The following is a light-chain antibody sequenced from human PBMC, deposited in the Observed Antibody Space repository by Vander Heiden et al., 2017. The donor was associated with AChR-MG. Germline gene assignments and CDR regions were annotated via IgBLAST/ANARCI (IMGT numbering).Light chain of an antibody. CDR2: QDS. V-gene: IGLV3-1*01. CDR1: KLGDKY. J-gene: IGLJ2*01. Sequence: SYELTQPPSVSVSPGQTASITCSGYKLGDKYACWYQQKPGQSPVLVIYQDSKRPSGIPERFSGSNSGNTATLTISGTQAMDEADYYCQAWDSSQVVFGGGTKLTVL. CDR3: QAWDSSQVV.